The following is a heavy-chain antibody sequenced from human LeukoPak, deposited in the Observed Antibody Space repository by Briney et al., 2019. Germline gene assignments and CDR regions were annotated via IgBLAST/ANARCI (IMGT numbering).Heavy chain of an antibody. CDR3: ARDLNPGIAVAGTSLAEPFDY. CDR2: IKQDGSEK. Sequence: GGSLRLSCAASGFTFSSYWMSWVRQAPGKGLEWVANIKQDGSEKYYVDSVKGRLTISRDNAKNSLYLQMNSLRAEDTAVYYCARDLNPGIAVAGTSLAEPFDYWGQGTLVTVSS. D-gene: IGHD6-19*01. V-gene: IGHV3-7*01. CDR1: GFTFSSYW. J-gene: IGHJ4*02.